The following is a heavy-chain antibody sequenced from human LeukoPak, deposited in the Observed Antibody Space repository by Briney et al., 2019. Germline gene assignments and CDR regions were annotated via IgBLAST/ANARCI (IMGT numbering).Heavy chain of an antibody. CDR1: GFTFSSYT. J-gene: IGHJ4*02. CDR3: ARRSGIAAAWYDI. CDR2: IYYSGST. D-gene: IGHD6-13*01. Sequence: GSLRLSCAASGFTFSSYTMNWVRQAPGKGLEWIGSIYYSGSTYYNPSLKSRVTISVDTSKNQFSLKLSSVTATDTAVYYCARRSGIAAAWYDIWGQGTLVTVSS. V-gene: IGHV4-39*01.